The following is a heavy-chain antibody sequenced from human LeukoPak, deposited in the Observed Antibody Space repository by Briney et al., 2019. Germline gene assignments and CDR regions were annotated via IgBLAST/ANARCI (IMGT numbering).Heavy chain of an antibody. J-gene: IGHJ4*02. CDR3: ARGSGSFSGGFDY. D-gene: IGHD1-26*01. Sequence: PGGSLRLSCAASGFTVSSNYMSWVRQAPGKGLEWVSVIYSGGSTYYADSVKGRFTISRDNSKNTLYLQMNSLRAEDTAVYYCARGSGSFSGGFDYWGQGTLVTVFS. CDR2: IYSGGST. V-gene: IGHV3-66*01. CDR1: GFTVSSNY.